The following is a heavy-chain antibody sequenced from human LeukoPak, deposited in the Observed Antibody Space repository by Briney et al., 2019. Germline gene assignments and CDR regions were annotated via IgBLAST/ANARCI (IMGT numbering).Heavy chain of an antibody. CDR3: ARDYPTSGIVTIFDY. V-gene: IGHV3-23*01. D-gene: IGHD1-1*01. CDR1: GFTFNNYA. Sequence: PGGSLRLSCASSGFTFNNYAMTWVRQAPGKGLEWVSSITASGGSTYCADSVKGRFTISRDNSKNTLYLQMSSLRAEETAVYYCARDYPTSGIVTIFDYWGQGTLVTVSS. CDR2: ITASGGST. J-gene: IGHJ4*02.